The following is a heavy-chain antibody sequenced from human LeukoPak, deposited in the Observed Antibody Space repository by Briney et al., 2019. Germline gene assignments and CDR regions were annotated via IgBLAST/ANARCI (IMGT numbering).Heavy chain of an antibody. CDR3: ARPRPRYGLDY. CDR1: GGSISSYY. J-gene: IGHJ4*02. Sequence: SETLSLTCTVSGGSISSYYWGWIRQPPGKGLEWIGSIYYSGSTYYNPSLKSRVTISVDTSKNQFSLKLSSVTAADTAVYCCARPRPRYGLDYWGQGTLVTVSS. V-gene: IGHV4-39*01. D-gene: IGHD3-16*02. CDR2: IYYSGST.